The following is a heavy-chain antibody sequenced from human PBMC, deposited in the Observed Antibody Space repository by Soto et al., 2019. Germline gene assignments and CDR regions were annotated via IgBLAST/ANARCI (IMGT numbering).Heavy chain of an antibody. CDR1: GASLISGEHY. V-gene: IGHV4-30-4*02. Sequence: SETLSLSCSVSGASLISGEHYWSWIRQAPGKGLEWIGLIYYTGITDYNPSLKSRVAISVDTSKNQFSLKLSSVTAADTAVYYCARALYGVLRYWGQGTLVTVSS. J-gene: IGHJ4*02. CDR3: ARALYGVLRY. CDR2: IYYTGIT. D-gene: IGHD4-17*01.